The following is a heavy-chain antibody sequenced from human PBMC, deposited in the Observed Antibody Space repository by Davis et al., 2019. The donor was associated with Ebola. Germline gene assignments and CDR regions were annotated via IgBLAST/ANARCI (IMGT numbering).Heavy chain of an antibody. Sequence: GESLKISCAASGFTFSSYGMHWVRQAPGKGLEWVAVIWYDGSNKYYADSVKGRFTISRDNSKNTLYLQMNSLRAEDTAVYYCARIPSTSSLLDYWGQGTLVTVSS. CDR3: ARIPSTSSLLDY. V-gene: IGHV3-33*01. CDR2: IWYDGSNK. CDR1: GFTFSSYG. J-gene: IGHJ4*02. D-gene: IGHD6-6*01.